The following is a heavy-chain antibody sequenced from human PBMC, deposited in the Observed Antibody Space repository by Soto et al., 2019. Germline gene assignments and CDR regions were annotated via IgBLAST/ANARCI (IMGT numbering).Heavy chain of an antibody. CDR1: GFTFSSYG. D-gene: IGHD3-22*01. CDR2: IWYDGRNT. V-gene: IGHV3-33*01. J-gene: IGHJ4*02. Sequence: QVQLVESGGGVVQPGRSLRLSCAASGFTFSSYGMHWVRQAPGKGLEWVAVIWYDGRNTYYADSVKGRFTISRDNSKNTLYLQMNSLRAEDTAVYYCARTASYYDSSGYYFDCWGQGTLVTVSS. CDR3: ARTASYYDSSGYYFDC.